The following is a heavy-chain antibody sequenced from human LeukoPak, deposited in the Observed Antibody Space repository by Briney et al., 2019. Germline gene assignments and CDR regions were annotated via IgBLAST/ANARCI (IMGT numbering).Heavy chain of an antibody. Sequence: SETLSLTYTVSGGSIRSYHWSWIRQPPGKRLEWIGYIYDSGSTNYNPSLKSRVTISIDTSKSQFSLKLSSVTAADTAVYYCAREAYCGGDCYSGFDYWGQGTLVTVSS. CDR1: GGSIRSYH. CDR3: AREAYCGGDCYSGFDY. D-gene: IGHD2-21*02. CDR2: IYDSGST. V-gene: IGHV4-59*01. J-gene: IGHJ4*02.